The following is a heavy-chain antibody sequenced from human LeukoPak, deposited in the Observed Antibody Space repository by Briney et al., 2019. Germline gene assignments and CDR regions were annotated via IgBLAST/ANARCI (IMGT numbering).Heavy chain of an antibody. CDR1: GFTFSNYE. D-gene: IGHD2-15*01. Sequence: GSLRLSCAASGFTFSNYEMNWVRQAPGKGLEWIGEINHSGSTNYNPSLKSRVTISVDTSKNQFSLKLSSVTAADTAVYYCARGRVVPFDPWGQGTLVTVSS. J-gene: IGHJ5*02. CDR2: INHSGST. CDR3: ARGRVVPFDP. V-gene: IGHV4-34*01.